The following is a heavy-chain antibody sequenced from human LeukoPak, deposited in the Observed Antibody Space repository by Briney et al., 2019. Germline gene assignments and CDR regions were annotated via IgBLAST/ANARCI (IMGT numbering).Heavy chain of an antibody. V-gene: IGHV1-69*13. CDR2: IIPIFGTA. Sequence: SVKVSCKASGGTFSSYAISWVRQALGQGLEWMGGIIPIFGTANYAQKFQGRVTITADESTSTAYMELSSLRSEDTAVYYCARDGTIAAAGAHFDYWGQGTLVTVSS. CDR3: ARDGTIAAAGAHFDY. CDR1: GGTFSSYA. J-gene: IGHJ4*02. D-gene: IGHD6-13*01.